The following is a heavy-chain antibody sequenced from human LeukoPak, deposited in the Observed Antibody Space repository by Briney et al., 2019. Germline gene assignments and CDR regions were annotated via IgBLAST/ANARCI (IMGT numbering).Heavy chain of an antibody. D-gene: IGHD3-22*01. CDR2: ISSSGSTI. V-gene: IGHV3-48*04. J-gene: IGHJ4*02. Sequence: GGSLRLSCAASGFTFSSYSMNWVRQAPGKGLEWVSYISSSGSTIYYADSVKGRFTISRDNAKNSLYLQMNSLRAEDTAVYYCARDPTPHYYDSSGYPTWGQGTLVTVSS. CDR1: GFTFSSYS. CDR3: ARDPTPHYYDSSGYPT.